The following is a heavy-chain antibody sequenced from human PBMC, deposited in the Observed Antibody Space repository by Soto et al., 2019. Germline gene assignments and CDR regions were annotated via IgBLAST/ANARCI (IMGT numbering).Heavy chain of an antibody. CDR2: IIPMFGTP. V-gene: IGHV1-69*01. D-gene: IGHD1-26*01. Sequence: QVQLVQSGAEVRKPGSSVKVSCKASGGTFDTYAVSWVRQAPGQGLEWMGGIIPMFGTPYYGQRLQGRVTISADESTGTADMELSSLRSEDTAVYYCARDRDFGNYFDSAYWGQGTLVTVSS. CDR3: ARDRDFGNYFDSAY. J-gene: IGHJ4*02. CDR1: GGTFDTYA.